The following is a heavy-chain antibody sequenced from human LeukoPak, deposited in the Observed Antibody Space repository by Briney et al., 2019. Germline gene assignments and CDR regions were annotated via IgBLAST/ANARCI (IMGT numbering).Heavy chain of an antibody. CDR1: GFTFSSNA. V-gene: IGHV3-23*01. D-gene: IGHD3-16*01. CDR2: IHGSDDNT. Sequence: GGSLRLSCAASGFTFSSNAMTWVRQAPGKGLEWVSAIHGSDDNTHYADSVKGRFTISRDKSKNTLYLQMNSLRADDTAVYYCAKDYVWGSYSFDYMDVWGKGTTVTVSS. CDR3: AKDYVWGSYSFDYMDV. J-gene: IGHJ6*03.